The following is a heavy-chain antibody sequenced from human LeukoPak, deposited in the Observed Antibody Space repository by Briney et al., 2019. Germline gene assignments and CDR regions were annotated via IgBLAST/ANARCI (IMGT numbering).Heavy chain of an antibody. CDR2: INHSGST. CDR3: ARRFGVVVVAATPWWFDP. CDR1: GGSFSGYY. D-gene: IGHD2-15*01. V-gene: IGHV4-34*01. Sequence: PSETLSLTCAVYGGSFSGYYWSWIRQPPGKGLDWIGEINHSGSTNYNPSLNSGVTISVDTSKNQFSLKLSSVTAADTAVYYCARRFGVVVVAATPWWFDPWGKGTLVTASS. J-gene: IGHJ5*02.